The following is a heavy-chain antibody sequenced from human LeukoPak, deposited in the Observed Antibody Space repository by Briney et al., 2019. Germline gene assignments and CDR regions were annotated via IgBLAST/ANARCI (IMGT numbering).Heavy chain of an antibody. CDR2: IYYSGST. V-gene: IGHV4-59*08. J-gene: IGHJ4*02. D-gene: IGHD3-10*01. CDR3: ARRAFGERSYYFDY. Sequence: SETLSLTCTVSGGSISSYYWSWIRQPPGKGLEWIGYIYYSGSTNYNPSLKRRVTISVDTSKNQFSLKLSSVTAADTAVYYCARRAFGERSYYFDYWGQGTLVTVSS. CDR1: GGSISSYY.